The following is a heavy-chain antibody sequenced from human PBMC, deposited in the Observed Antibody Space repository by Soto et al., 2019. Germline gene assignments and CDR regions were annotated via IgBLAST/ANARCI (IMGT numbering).Heavy chain of an antibody. V-gene: IGHV6-1*01. CDR2: TYYRSKWYN. J-gene: IGHJ3*02. CDR1: GDSVSSNSAA. Sequence: SQTLSLTCAISGDSVSSNSAAWNWIRQSPSRGLEWLGRTYYRSKWYNDYAVSVKSRITINPDTSKNQFSLQLNSVTPEDTAVYYCARDVPPANVCSGGSCYSGVTFDIWGQGTMVTVSS. CDR3: ARDVPPANVCSGGSCYSGVTFDI. D-gene: IGHD2-15*01.